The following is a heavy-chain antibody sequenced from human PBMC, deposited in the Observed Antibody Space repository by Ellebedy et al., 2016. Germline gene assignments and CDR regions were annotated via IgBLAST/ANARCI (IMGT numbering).Heavy chain of an antibody. J-gene: IGHJ4*02. CDR1: GGSFSGYY. CDR3: ARGTDYVWGSEYYFDY. Sequence: SQTLSLTCAVYGGSFSGYYWSWIRQPPGKGLEWIGEINHSGSTNYNPSLKSRVTISVDTSKNQFSLKLSSVTAADTAVYYCARGTDYVWGSEYYFDYWGQGTLVTVSS. D-gene: IGHD3-16*01. CDR2: INHSGST. V-gene: IGHV4-34*01.